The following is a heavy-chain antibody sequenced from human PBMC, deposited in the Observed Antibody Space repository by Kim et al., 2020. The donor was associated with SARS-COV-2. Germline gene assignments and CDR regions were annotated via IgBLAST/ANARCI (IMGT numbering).Heavy chain of an antibody. Sequence: SVKGRITISKDNTKNTLYLQMNSLRAEDTAVYYCARLAADATYYYSGMDVWGQGTTVTVSS. CDR3: ARLAADATYYYSGMDV. J-gene: IGHJ6*02. D-gene: IGHD6-13*01. V-gene: IGHV3-53*01.